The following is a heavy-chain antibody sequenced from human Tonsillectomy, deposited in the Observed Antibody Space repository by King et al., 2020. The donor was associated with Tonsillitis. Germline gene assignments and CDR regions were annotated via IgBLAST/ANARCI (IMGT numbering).Heavy chain of an antibody. CDR3: ARERWMVRGATVYYYSYGMDV. Sequence: VQLVESGGGVVQPGRSLRLSCAASGFTFSSYGMHWVRQAPGKGLEWVAVIWYDGSNKYYADSVKGRFTISRDNSKNTLYLQMNSLRAEDTAVYYCARERWMVRGATVYYYSYGMDVWGQGTTVTVSS. J-gene: IGHJ6*02. D-gene: IGHD3-10*01. CDR2: IWYDGSNK. CDR1: GFTFSSYG. V-gene: IGHV3-33*01.